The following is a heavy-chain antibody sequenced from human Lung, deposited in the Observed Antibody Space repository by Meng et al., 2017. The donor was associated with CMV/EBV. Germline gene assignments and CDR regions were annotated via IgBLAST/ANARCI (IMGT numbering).Heavy chain of an antibody. J-gene: IGHJ5*02. V-gene: IGHV1-69*05. CDR2: FIPIFGTP. CDR1: GGTFSNYP. Sequence: SVKVSCKASGGTFSNYPVSWVRHAPGLGLEWMGGFIPIFGTPNYAQKFQGRLTITTDESTSTAYMALNSLRSEDTAVYYCATEGPLNWFDRWGQGTLVTVSS. CDR3: ATEGPLNWFDR.